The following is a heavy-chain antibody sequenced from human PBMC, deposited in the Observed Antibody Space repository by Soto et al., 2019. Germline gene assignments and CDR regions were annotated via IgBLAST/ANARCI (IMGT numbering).Heavy chain of an antibody. V-gene: IGHV4-59*08. D-gene: IGHD3-9*01. CDR1: GGSIRNFY. CDR3: ARTVLGPDLLADSFVDYYYYMDV. CDR2: VYYTGST. Sequence: PSETLSLTCPVSGGSIRNFYLSLVRPPPGKGLERNGYVYYTGSTSYNPSLKRRVTFSADSSRGQFSLRLNSVTAADTAVYYCARTVLGPDLLADSFVDYYYYMDVWGQGTTVTVSS. J-gene: IGHJ6*03.